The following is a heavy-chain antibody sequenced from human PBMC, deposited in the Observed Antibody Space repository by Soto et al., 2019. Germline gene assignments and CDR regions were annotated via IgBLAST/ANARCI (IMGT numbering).Heavy chain of an antibody. CDR2: IYYSGSP. Sequence: SETLSLTCTVSGGSISSGDYYWNWIRQHPGKGLEWIGFIYYSGSPFYNPSLKSRVAISVDTPKNQFSLKVNSVTAADTAVYYCARAPRFTMVRGVPKFPYFDYWGQGTLVTVSS. V-gene: IGHV4-31*03. D-gene: IGHD3-10*01. CDR3: ARAPRFTMVRGVPKFPYFDY. CDR1: GGSISSGDYY. J-gene: IGHJ4*02.